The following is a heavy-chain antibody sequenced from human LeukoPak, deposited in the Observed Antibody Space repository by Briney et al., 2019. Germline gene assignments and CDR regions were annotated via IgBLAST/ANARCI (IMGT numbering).Heavy chain of an antibody. V-gene: IGHV3-23*01. D-gene: IGHD2-21*02. Sequence: GGSLRLSCAASGFTFSSYAMSWVRQAPGKGLECISGFSGSGGSTYYADSVKGRFTISRDNSKNTLYLQMNSLRAEDTAVYYCAKDLGGDWSYNWFDPWGQGTLVTVSS. CDR3: AKDLGGDWSYNWFDP. J-gene: IGHJ5*02. CDR1: GFTFSSYA. CDR2: FSGSGGST.